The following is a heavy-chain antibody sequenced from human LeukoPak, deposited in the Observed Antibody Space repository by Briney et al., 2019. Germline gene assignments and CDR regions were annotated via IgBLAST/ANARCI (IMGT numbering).Heavy chain of an antibody. CDR2: IYYSGST. J-gene: IGHJ4*02. D-gene: IGHD6-19*01. CDR1: GGSINSYY. V-gene: IGHV4-59*01. CDR3: AREVHSSGWYRGGYFDY. Sequence: SETLSLTCTVSGGSINSYYWSWIRQPPGKGPEWIGYIYYSGSTNYNPSLKSRVTISVDTSKNQFSLKLSSVTAADTAVYYCAREVHSSGWYRGGYFDYWGQGTLVTVSS.